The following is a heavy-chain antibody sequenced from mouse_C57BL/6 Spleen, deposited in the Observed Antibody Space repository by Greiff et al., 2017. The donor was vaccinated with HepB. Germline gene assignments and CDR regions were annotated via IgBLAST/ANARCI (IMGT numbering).Heavy chain of an antibody. D-gene: IGHD3-2*02. CDR3: ARNPLDRSGDRPFAY. CDR1: GYAFTNYL. J-gene: IGHJ3*01. V-gene: IGHV1-54*01. CDR2: INPGSGGT. Sequence: VQLQQSGAELVRPGTSVKVSCKASGYAFTNYLIEWVKQRPGQGLEWIGVINPGSGGTNYNEKFKGKATLTADKSSSTAYMQLSSLTSEDSAVYFCARNPLDRSGDRPFAYWGQGTLVTVSA.